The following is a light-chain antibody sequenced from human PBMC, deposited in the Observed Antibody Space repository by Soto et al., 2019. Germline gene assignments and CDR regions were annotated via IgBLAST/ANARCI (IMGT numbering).Light chain of an antibody. J-gene: IGKJ4*01. Sequence: EIVLTQSPPTLSLSPGERATLSYRASQSVSNYLAWYQQKPGQAPRLLIYDATNRATDIPARFSGSGSGTDFTLTISSLEPEDFAVYFCQQRSNWLTFGGGTRVEI. CDR2: DAT. V-gene: IGKV3-11*01. CDR3: QQRSNWLT. CDR1: QSVSNY.